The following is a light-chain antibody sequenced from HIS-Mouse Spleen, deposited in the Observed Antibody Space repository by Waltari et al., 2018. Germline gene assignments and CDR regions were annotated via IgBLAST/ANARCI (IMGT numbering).Light chain of an antibody. CDR3: QSYDSSNWV. V-gene: IGLV6-57*02. J-gene: IGLJ3*02. CDR1: SGSIASNY. Sequence: NFMLTQPHSVSESPGKTVTISCTGSSGSIASNYLQWYQRRPGSAPTTVIYEDNQRPSGVPDRFSGSIDSSSNSASLTISGLKTEDEADYYCQSYDSSNWVFGGGTKLTVL. CDR2: EDN.